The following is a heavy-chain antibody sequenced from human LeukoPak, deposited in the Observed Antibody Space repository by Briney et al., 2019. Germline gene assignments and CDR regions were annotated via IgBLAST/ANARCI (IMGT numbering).Heavy chain of an antibody. D-gene: IGHD5-24*01. J-gene: IGHJ2*01. CDR3: ARPGRQDAYNGHYWYFDL. CDR2: VSYSGRS. CDR1: GGSITNYY. Sequence: SETLSLTCTVSGGSITNYYWNWIRQPPGKDLEWIGCVSYSGRSHYSSALKSRVTISVDTSKNQFSLNLRSVTAADTAVYYCARPGRQDAYNGHYWYFDLWGRGTLVTVSS. V-gene: IGHV4-59*01.